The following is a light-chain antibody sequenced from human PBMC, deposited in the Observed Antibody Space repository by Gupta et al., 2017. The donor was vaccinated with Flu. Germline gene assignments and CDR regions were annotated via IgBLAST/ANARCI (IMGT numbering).Light chain of an antibody. V-gene: IGKV2D-29*01. CDR3: KQRIQLPVT. J-gene: IGKJ4*01. CDR1: QGRGHSDGRTD. CDR2: DGS. Sequence: VTPGKTASISCKTSQGRGHSDGRTDLNWYLQKPGHPPQLLIYDGSSRGSGVPDRFSGRGSGTDFTLEISRLEAEDVGVYYCKQRIQLPVTFGRGTMVEIK.